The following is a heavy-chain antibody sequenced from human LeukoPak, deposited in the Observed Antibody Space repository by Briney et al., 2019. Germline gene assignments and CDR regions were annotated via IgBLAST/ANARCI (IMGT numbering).Heavy chain of an antibody. CDR3: AGENDYGDPPGP. CDR2: IYYSGST. D-gene: IGHD4-17*01. CDR1: GGSFSGYY. Sequence: PSETLSLTCAVYGGSFSGYYWSWIRQPPGKGLEWIGYIYYSGSTNYNPSLKSRVTISVDTSKNQFSLKLSSVTAADTAVYYCAGENDYGDPPGPWGQGTLVTVSS. J-gene: IGHJ5*02. V-gene: IGHV4-59*01.